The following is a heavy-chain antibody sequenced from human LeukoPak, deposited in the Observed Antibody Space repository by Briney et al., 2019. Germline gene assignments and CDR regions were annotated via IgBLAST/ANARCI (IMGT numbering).Heavy chain of an antibody. V-gene: IGHV1-2*06. D-gene: IGHD6-13*01. CDR2: INPNSGGT. Sequence: ASVEVSCKASGYTFTGYYMHWVRQAPGQGLEWMGRINPNSGGTNYAQKFQGRVTMTRDTSIGTAYMELSRLRSDDTAVYYCARYSSRGRWFDPWGQGTLVTVSS. CDR3: ARYSSRGRWFDP. CDR1: GYTFTGYY. J-gene: IGHJ5*02.